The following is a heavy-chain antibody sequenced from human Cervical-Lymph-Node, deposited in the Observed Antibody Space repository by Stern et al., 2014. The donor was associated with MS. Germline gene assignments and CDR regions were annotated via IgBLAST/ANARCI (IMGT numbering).Heavy chain of an antibody. D-gene: IGHD1-1*01. CDR1: GFVFTGYY. CDR2: INLKSGGT. Sequence: VQLEESGAEVKKPGAPVNVSCAASGFVFTGYYLHWVRQAPGQGLEWMGWINLKSGGTNYAQKFHDRVTMTRDTSTNTASLHLASLTSGDTAIYYCAREQWKEGFATWGQGTPVTVSS. V-gene: IGHV1-2*02. J-gene: IGHJ4*02. CDR3: AREQWKEGFAT.